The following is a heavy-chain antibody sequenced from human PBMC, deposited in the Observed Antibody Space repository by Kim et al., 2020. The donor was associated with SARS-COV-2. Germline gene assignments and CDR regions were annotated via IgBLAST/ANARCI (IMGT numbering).Heavy chain of an antibody. CDR1: GFTFSSYG. V-gene: IGHV3-33*06. J-gene: IGHJ6*01. Sequence: GGSLRLSCAASGFTFSSYGMNWVRQAPGKGLEWVAVIWYDGSTKYYADSVKGLFTISRDTSKTTLYLQMNILIAEAAAVYYCANDASISVAGTSDYYYG. CDR3: ANDASISVAGTSDYYYG. CDR2: IWYDGSTK. D-gene: IGHD6-19*01.